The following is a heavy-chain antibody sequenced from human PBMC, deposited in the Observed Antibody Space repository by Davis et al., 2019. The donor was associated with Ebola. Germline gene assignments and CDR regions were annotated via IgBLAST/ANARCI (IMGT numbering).Heavy chain of an antibody. CDR3: ARRVYDSSGYYFFDY. Sequence: GESLKFSCAASGFTFDDYGMTWVRQLPGKGLEWVSGISWNGDIIRYEDSVKGRFTISRDNAKNSLYLQMNSLRAEDTDFYYCARRVYDSSGYYFFDYWGQGTLVTVSS. V-gene: IGHV3-20*04. CDR1: GFTFDDYG. J-gene: IGHJ4*02. D-gene: IGHD3-22*01. CDR2: ISWNGDII.